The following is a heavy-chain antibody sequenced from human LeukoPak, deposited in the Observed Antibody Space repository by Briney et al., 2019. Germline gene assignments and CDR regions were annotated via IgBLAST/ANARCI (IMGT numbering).Heavy chain of an antibody. D-gene: IGHD6-13*01. CDR3: ARDSAGNDY. V-gene: IGHV3-7*01. CDR1: GFTFSTYW. J-gene: IGHJ4*02. CDR2: IKQDGSEK. Sequence: GGSLRLSCAASGFTFSTYWMSWVRQAPGKGLEWVANIKQDGSEKYYVDSVKGRFTISRDNSKNSLYLQMNSLRAEDTAMYYCARDSAGNDYWGQGTLVTVSS.